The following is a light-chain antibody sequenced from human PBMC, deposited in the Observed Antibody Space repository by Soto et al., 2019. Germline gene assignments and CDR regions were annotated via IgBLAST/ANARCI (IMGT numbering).Light chain of an antibody. CDR3: QQSYSTPPWT. CDR1: QGISSY. V-gene: IGKV1-39*01. Sequence: DIQLTHSPSFLSASVVYRVTITCRSSQGISSYLALYQQKPGKAPKLLIYAASNLQSGVPSRFSGSGSGTDSTLTISSLQPEDFATYFCQQSYSTPPWTFGQGTKVDIK. CDR2: AAS. J-gene: IGKJ1*01.